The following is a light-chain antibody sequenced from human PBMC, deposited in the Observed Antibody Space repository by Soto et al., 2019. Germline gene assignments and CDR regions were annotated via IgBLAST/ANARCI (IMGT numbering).Light chain of an antibody. Sequence: QSALTQPASVSGSPGQSITISCTGTSSDIGDYDYVSWYQHLPGKAPKLLIFDVTHRPSGVSDRFSGSKSGNTASLTISGVRPEDEADYDCFSYTDIALDVVFGGGTKLTVL. CDR2: DVT. CDR1: SSDIGDYDY. CDR3: FSYTDIALDVV. V-gene: IGLV2-14*01. J-gene: IGLJ2*01.